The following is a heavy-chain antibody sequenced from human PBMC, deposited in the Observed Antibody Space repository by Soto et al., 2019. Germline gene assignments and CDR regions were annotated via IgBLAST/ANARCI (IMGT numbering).Heavy chain of an antibody. V-gene: IGHV1-69*01. Sequence: QVQLVQSGAEVKKPGSSVKVSCKASGGTFSSYAISWVRQAPGQGLEWMGGIIPIFGTANYAQKFQGRVTITADESTSTAYRELSSLRSEDTAVYYCATHPSPSFMLDPPDYWGQGTLVTVSS. J-gene: IGHJ4*02. CDR1: GGTFSSYA. CDR3: ATHPSPSFMLDPPDY. D-gene: IGHD3-16*01. CDR2: IIPIFGTA.